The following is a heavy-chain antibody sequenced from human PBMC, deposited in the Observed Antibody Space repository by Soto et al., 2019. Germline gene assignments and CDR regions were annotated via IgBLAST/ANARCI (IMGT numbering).Heavy chain of an antibody. CDR2: INSGGGNT. Sequence: GWSLRLCCAASVFAFCNSAVSWFRQAPGKGLEWVSQINSGGGNTEYADSWKGRFTSSRDNCKNMLYLRLNNVRAEDSAVYYCAKDPPVITRNPDWFDPWGQGTLV. J-gene: IGHJ5*02. CDR1: VFAFCNSA. D-gene: IGHD1-20*01. CDR3: AKDPPVITRNPDWFDP. V-gene: IGHV3-23*01.